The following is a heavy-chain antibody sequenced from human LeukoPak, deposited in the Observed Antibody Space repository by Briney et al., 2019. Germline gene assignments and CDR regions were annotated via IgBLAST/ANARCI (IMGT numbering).Heavy chain of an antibody. V-gene: IGHV4-31*03. CDR2: IYYSGST. J-gene: IGHJ5*02. D-gene: IGHD2-2*01. CDR3: ARCRVHCGSTSCYGNWFDP. CDR1: GGSISSGGYY. Sequence: PSETLSLTCTVSGGSISSGGYYWSWIRQHPGKGLEWIGYIYYSGSTYYNPSLKSRVTISVDTSKNQFSLKLSSVTAADTAVYYCARCRVHCGSTSCYGNWFDPWGQGTLVTVSS.